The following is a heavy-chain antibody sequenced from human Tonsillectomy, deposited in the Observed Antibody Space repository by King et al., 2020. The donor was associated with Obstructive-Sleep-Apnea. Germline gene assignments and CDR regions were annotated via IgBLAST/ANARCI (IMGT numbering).Heavy chain of an antibody. CDR1: GGTFSSYA. CDR2: IIPIFGTA. J-gene: IGHJ6*02. V-gene: IGHV1-69*01. Sequence: QLVQSGAEVKKPGSSVKVSCKASGGTFSSYAISWVRQAPGQGLEWMGGIIPIFGTANDAQKFQGRVTITADESTSTAYMELSSLRSEDTAVYYCAGKGVAAAGTRYYYGMHVWGQGTTVTVSS. D-gene: IGHD6-13*01. CDR3: AGKGVAAAGTRYYYGMHV.